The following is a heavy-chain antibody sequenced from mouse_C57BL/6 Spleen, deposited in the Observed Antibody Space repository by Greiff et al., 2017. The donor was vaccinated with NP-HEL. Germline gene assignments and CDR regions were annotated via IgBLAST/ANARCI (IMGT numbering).Heavy chain of an antibody. Sequence: VQLQQPGAELVKPGASVKMSCKASGYTFTSYWITWVKQRPGQGLEWIGDIYPGSGSTNYNEKFKSKATLTVDTSSSTAYMQLSSLTSEDYAVYYCARSYYYGSSHYYSMDYWSQATSVSVSS. CDR3: ARSYYYGSSHYYSMDY. CDR2: IYPGSGST. J-gene: IGHJ4*01. D-gene: IGHD1-1*01. V-gene: IGHV1-55*01. CDR1: GYTFTSYW.